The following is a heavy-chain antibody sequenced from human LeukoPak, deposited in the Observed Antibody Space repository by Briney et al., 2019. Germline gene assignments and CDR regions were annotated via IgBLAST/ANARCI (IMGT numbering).Heavy chain of an antibody. CDR3: ASSGMATVAGAFDI. V-gene: IGHV1-8*01. Sequence: ASVKVSCKASGYTFTSYDINWVRQATGQGLEWMGWMNPNSGNTGYAQKFQGRVTMTRNTSISTAYMELSSLRSEDTAVYYCASSGMATVAGAFDIWGQGTMVTVSP. D-gene: IGHD5-24*01. CDR1: GYTFTSYD. CDR2: MNPNSGNT. J-gene: IGHJ3*02.